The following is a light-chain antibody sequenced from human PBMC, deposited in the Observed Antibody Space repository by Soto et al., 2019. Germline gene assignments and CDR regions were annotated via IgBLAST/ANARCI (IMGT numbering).Light chain of an antibody. CDR3: QQSYSTPPT. V-gene: IGKV1-39*01. CDR2: AAS. Sequence: DIQMTQSPSSLSASVGDRVTITARASQSISSYLNWYRQKPGKAPKLLIYAASSLQSGVPSRFSGSGSGTDFTLTISSLQPEDFATYYCQQSYSTPPTFGQGTRLEIK. J-gene: IGKJ5*01. CDR1: QSISSY.